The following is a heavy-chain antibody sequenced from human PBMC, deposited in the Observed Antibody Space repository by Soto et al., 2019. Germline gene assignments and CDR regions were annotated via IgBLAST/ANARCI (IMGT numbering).Heavy chain of an antibody. CDR1: GFSLSTSGVA. D-gene: IGHD3-10*01. J-gene: IGHJ5*02. CDR2: IYWDDDK. V-gene: IGHV2-5*02. Sequence: QITLKESGPTLVKPTQTLTLTCTFSGFSLSTSGVAVGWIRQPPGKALEWLALIYWDDDKRYSPSLKSRLTNPNDTSKNQVVLTMTNMDPVDTATYCCAHRRGYYGSGSYSGMFWCDPWGQGTLVTVSS. CDR3: AHRRGYYGSGSYSGMFWCDP.